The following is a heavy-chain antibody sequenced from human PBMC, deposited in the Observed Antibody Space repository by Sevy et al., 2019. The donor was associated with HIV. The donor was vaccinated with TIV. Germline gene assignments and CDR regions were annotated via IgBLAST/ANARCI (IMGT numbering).Heavy chain of an antibody. CDR2: IGTAGDT. CDR3: AREVPGSSHGMDF. CDR1: GFIFSSYD. Sequence: GESLRLSCAASGFIFSSYDIHWVRQPTGKGLEWVSGIGTAGDTYYPGSVKGRFTISRENAKNSVYLQMNSLRAGDTAVYYCAREVPGSSHGMDFWGQGTTVTVSS. J-gene: IGHJ6*01. V-gene: IGHV3-13*01. D-gene: IGHD3-10*01.